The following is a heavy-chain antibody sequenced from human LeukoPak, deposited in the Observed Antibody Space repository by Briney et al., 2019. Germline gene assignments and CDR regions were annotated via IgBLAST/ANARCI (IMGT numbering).Heavy chain of an antibody. CDR3: ARDLRL. J-gene: IGHJ4*02. CDR2: ITSSSNYI. V-gene: IGHV3-21*01. CDR1: GFTFSSYS. Sequence: GGSLRLSCAASGFTFSSYSMNWVRQAPGKGLEWVSSITSSSNYIYYASSVRGRFTISRDNAKNSLYLQMNSLRAEDTAVYYCARDLRLWGQGTLVTVSS.